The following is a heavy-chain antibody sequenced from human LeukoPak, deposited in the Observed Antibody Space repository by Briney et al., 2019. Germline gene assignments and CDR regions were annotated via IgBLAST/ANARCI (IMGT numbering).Heavy chain of an antibody. CDR1: GFTFSSYW. D-gene: IGHD5-18*01. CDR3: ARVVVDTAMVFDY. CDR2: INSDGSST. V-gene: IGHV3-74*01. Sequence: GGSLRLSCAASGFTFSSYWMHWVRQAPGKGLVWVSRINSDGSSTSYADSVKGRFTISRDNAKNTLYLQMSSLRAEDTAVYYCARVVVDTAMVFDYWGQGTLVTVSS. J-gene: IGHJ4*02.